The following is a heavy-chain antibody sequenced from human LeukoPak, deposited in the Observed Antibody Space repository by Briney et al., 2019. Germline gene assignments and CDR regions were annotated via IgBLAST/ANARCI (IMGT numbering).Heavy chain of an antibody. Sequence: GGSLRLSCAASGFTFSSYGMHWVRQAPGKGLEWVSYISSFSGTINYADSVKGRFTISRDNAKNSLYLQMNSLRAEDTAVYYCARDLYRIVVVPHYFDYWGQGTLVTVSS. V-gene: IGHV3-48*01. J-gene: IGHJ4*02. CDR2: ISSFSGTI. CDR1: GFTFSSYG. CDR3: ARDLYRIVVVPHYFDY. D-gene: IGHD3-22*01.